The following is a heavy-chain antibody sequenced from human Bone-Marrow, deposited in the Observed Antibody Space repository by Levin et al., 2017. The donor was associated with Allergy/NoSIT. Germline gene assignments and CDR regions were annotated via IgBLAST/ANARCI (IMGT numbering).Heavy chain of an antibody. Sequence: GESLKISCAASGLTLYSYVMNWVRQAPGKGLEWVSTISGHSVNTYYADSVKGRFTISRDTSKNTLYLEMNNLRADDTAVYYCAKIGSFVELELHGGSGDYWGQGTLVIVSS. CDR3: AKIGSFVELELHGGSGDY. CDR1: GLTLYSYV. V-gene: IGHV3-23*01. CDR2: ISGHSVNT. J-gene: IGHJ4*02. D-gene: IGHD1-7*01.